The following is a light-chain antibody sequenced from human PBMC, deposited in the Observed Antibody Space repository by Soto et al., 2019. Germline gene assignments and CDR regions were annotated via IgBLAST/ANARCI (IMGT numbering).Light chain of an antibody. J-gene: IGKJ1*01. CDR3: QQYNSYWV. Sequence: DIQMTQSPSTLSASVGDRVTITCRASQSISGWLAWYQQKPGKAPKLLIYDASSLESGVPSRFSGSGSGTEFTLTISSLQPDDFATYYCQQYNSYWVFGQGTKVDIK. CDR1: QSISGW. V-gene: IGKV1-5*01. CDR2: DAS.